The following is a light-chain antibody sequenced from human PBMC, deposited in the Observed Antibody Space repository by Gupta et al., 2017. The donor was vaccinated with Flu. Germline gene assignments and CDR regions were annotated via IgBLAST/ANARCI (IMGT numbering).Light chain of an antibody. J-gene: IGLJ3*02. CDR3: LARDSNTANWV. Sequence: ASITCSGDRLGDKYACWYQQKPGQSPVLLIYQDNKRPSGIPERFSGSNSGSIATLTIDEAAYYCLARDSNTANWVFGGGTKLTVL. CDR1: RLGDKY. CDR2: QDN. V-gene: IGLV3-1*01.